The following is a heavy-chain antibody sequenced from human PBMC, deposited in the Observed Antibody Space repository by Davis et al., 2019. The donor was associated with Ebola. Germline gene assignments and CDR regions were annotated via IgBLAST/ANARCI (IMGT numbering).Heavy chain of an antibody. CDR3: VRDGDHYDLDF. CDR1: GFTFNNHA. Sequence: GESLKISCSASGFTFNNHAMSWVRQAPGKGLEGVSGISGTGASTYYADSVRGRFTISRDNGDNTLYLQMNSRRVEDTGLYYCVRDGDHYDLDFWGPGTLVTVSS. D-gene: IGHD3-3*01. J-gene: IGHJ4*02. V-gene: IGHV3-23*01. CDR2: ISGTGAST.